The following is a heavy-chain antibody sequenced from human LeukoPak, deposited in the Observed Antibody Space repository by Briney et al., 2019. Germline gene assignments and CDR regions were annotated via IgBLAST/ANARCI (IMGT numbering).Heavy chain of an antibody. V-gene: IGHV3-7*04. Sequence: SGGSLRLSCAASGFTFSSYWMSWVRQAPGKGLEWVANIKQDGSEKYYVDSVKGRFTISRDNAKNSLYLQMNSLRAEDTAVYYCARASGGTCYSGVDYWGQGTLVTVSS. D-gene: IGHD2-15*01. CDR3: ARASGGTCYSGVDY. CDR1: GFTFSSYW. CDR2: IKQDGSEK. J-gene: IGHJ4*02.